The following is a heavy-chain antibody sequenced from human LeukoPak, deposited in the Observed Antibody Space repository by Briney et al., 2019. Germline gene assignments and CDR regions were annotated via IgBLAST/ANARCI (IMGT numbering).Heavy chain of an antibody. CDR3: ARGKWELLRVLFDY. CDR1: GGTFSSYA. J-gene: IGHJ4*02. Sequence: SVKVSCKASGGTFSSYAISWVRQAPGQGLEWMGGIIPIFGTANYAQKFRGRVTITTDESTSTAYMELSSLRSEDTAVYYCARGKWELLRVLFDYWGQGTLVTVSS. CDR2: IIPIFGTA. V-gene: IGHV1-69*05. D-gene: IGHD1-26*01.